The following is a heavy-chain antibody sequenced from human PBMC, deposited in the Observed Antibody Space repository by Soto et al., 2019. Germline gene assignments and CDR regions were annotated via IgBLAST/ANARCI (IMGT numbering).Heavy chain of an antibody. CDR2: IIPMYGPA. D-gene: IGHD3-10*01. Sequence: VPLVQSGAEVKKPGSSVTVSYKASGGTFSSYAIHWVRQAPGQGLEWMGGIIPMYGPAKYAQRFQGRVTITADESTTTVYMELTTLTSQATAVYYCARVTSMVRGVIDNWFAPWGHGTLVTVSS. CDR1: GGTFSSYA. CDR3: ARVTSMVRGVIDNWFAP. J-gene: IGHJ5*02. V-gene: IGHV1-69*01.